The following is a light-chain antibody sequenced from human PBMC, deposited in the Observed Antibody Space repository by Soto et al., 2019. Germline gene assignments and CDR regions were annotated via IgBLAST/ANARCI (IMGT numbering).Light chain of an antibody. Sequence: QSALIQPASVSGSPGQSITISCTGTSSDVGRYNLVSWYQQLPDKAPKLMIYEVTKRPSGVSNRFFGSKSGNTASLTISGLQAEDEADYYCCSFAGSATPMIFGGGTKLTVL. CDR1: SSDVGRYNL. CDR2: EVT. J-gene: IGLJ2*01. CDR3: CSFAGSATPMI. V-gene: IGLV2-23*02.